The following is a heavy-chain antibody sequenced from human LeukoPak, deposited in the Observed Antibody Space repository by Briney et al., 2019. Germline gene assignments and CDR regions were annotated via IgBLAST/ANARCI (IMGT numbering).Heavy chain of an antibody. V-gene: IGHV3-74*01. D-gene: IGHD1-26*01. Sequence: GGSLRLSCAASGFTFSSYWMHWVRQAPGKGLVWVSRINYPGTSTTYADSVKGRFTISRDNAKNTLYLQMNSLRADDTAVYYCARDPYSGGYWNYYYYYMDVWGKGTTVTIS. J-gene: IGHJ6*03. CDR3: ARDPYSGGYWNYYYYYMDV. CDR1: GFTFSSYW. CDR2: INYPGTST.